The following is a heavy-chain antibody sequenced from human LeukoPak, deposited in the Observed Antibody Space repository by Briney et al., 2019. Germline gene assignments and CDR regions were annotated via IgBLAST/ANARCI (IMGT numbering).Heavy chain of an antibody. V-gene: IGHV3-23*01. D-gene: IGHD3-22*01. Sequence: GGSLRLSCAASGFTFSSYAMSWVRQAPGKGLEWVSAISGSGGSTYYADSVKGRFTISRDNSKNTLYLHMNSLRAEDTAVYYCARASPYYYDSSGYRDYYYGMDVWGQGTTVTVSS. CDR3: ARASPYYYDSSGYRDYYYGMDV. J-gene: IGHJ6*02. CDR2: ISGSGGST. CDR1: GFTFSSYA.